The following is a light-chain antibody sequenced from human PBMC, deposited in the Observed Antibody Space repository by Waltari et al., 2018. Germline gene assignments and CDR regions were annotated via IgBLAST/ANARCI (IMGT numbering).Light chain of an antibody. V-gene: IGLV3-21*04. J-gene: IGLJ3*02. CDR2: YDS. Sequence: SYVLTQPPSVSVAPGKTARITCGGNNIGSKTVHWYQQKPGQAPVLVIYYDSDRPSGIPERFSGSNAGNTATRTISRVEAGDEADYYCQVWDSSSDHRVFGGGTQLTVL. CDR1: NIGSKT. CDR3: QVWDSSSDHRV.